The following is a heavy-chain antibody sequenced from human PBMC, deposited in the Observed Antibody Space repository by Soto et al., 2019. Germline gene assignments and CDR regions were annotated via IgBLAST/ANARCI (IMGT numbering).Heavy chain of an antibody. Sequence: GSLRLSCVGSGFTFSNYGVHWVRQPPGKGLEWVALISDDGDKRYYADSGRGRLIISRDNSKDTLYLQMNSLGPDDPAVYFCAKARVRIVGANSFDYWGQGTPVTVSS. CDR1: GFTFSNYG. D-gene: IGHD1-26*01. J-gene: IGHJ4*02. V-gene: IGHV3-30*18. CDR3: AKARVRIVGANSFDY. CDR2: ISDDGDKR.